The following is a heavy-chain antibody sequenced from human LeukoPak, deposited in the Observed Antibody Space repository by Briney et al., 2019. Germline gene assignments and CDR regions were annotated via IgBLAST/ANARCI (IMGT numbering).Heavy chain of an antibody. CDR2: TYTGGTT. D-gene: IGHD6-19*01. CDR3: ARGVRGTSGWFN. CDR1: GFTVSSNY. V-gene: IGHV3-53*01. J-gene: IGHJ4*02. Sequence: GGSLRLSCAASGFTVSSNYMSWVRQAPGKGLEWVSVTYTGGTTYYADSVKGRFTISRDNSKNTLYLQMNSLRAEDTAVYYCARGVRGTSGWFNWGQGTLVTVSS.